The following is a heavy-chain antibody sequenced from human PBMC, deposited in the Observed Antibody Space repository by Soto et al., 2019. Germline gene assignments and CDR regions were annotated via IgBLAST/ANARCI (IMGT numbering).Heavy chain of an antibody. CDR2: IKQDGSNK. Sequence: PGGSLRLSCAASGFTFSSYWMSWVRQAPGKGLEWVANIKQDGSNKYYADSVKGRFTIPRDNSKNTLYLQMNSLRAEDTAVYYCAKDYDYYGMDVWGQGTTVTVSS. V-gene: IGHV3-7*01. J-gene: IGHJ6*02. CDR1: GFTFSSYW. CDR3: AKDYDYYGMDV.